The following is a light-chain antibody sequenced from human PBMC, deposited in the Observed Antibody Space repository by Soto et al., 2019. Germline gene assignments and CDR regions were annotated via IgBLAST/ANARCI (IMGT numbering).Light chain of an antibody. CDR1: QSISRW. Sequence: DIQMTQSPSTLCASVGDRVTITCRASQSISRWLAWHQQKPGKAPKVLIYKASTLESGVPSRFSGSGSGTELTLTISSLQPDDFATYYCQQYNTYPLTFGQGTRLEIK. CDR2: KAS. J-gene: IGKJ5*01. CDR3: QQYNTYPLT. V-gene: IGKV1-5*03.